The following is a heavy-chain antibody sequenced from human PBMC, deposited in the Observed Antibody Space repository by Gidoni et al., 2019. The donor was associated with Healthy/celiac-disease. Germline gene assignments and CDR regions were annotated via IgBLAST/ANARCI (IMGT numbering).Heavy chain of an antibody. CDR2: IYYSGST. J-gene: IGHJ5*02. V-gene: IGHV4-59*01. Sequence: QVQLQESVPALVQPSEPLSLTSTVSGGSISRYYWRWIRQPPGKGLEWIGYIYYSGSTNYNPSLKSRVTISVDTSKNQFSLKLSSVTAADTAVYYCAGTRICGVGGDPNWFDPWGQGTLVTVSS. D-gene: IGHD3-3*01. CDR1: GGSISRYY. CDR3: AGTRICGVGGDPNWFDP.